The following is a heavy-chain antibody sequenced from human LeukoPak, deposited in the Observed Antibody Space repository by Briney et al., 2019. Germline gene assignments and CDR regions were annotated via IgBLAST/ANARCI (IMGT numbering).Heavy chain of an antibody. CDR3: AKYYYDSSGYYITPPARAPDY. CDR2: ISGGGGST. J-gene: IGHJ4*02. D-gene: IGHD3-22*01. CDR1: GFTFSSYA. V-gene: IGHV3-23*01. Sequence: TGGSLRLSCAASGFTFSSYAMTWVRQAPGKGLEWVSSISGGGGSTYYADSVKGPFTISRDNCKNTLYLQMNSLRAEDTAVYYCAKYYYDSSGYYITPPARAPDYWGQGTLVTVSS.